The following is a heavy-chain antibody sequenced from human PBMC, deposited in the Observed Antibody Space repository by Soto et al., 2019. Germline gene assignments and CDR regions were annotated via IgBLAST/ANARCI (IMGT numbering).Heavy chain of an antibody. CDR3: AKDQNSRYYDILTGYYTFDY. CDR1: GFTFSSYA. J-gene: IGHJ4*02. CDR2: ISGSGGST. V-gene: IGHV3-23*01. Sequence: GGSLRLSCAASGFTFSSYAMSWVRQAPGKGLEWVSAISGSGGSTYYADSVKGRFTISRDNSKNTLYLQMNSLRAEDTAVYYCAKDQNSRYYDILTGYYTFDYWGQGTLVTVSS. D-gene: IGHD3-9*01.